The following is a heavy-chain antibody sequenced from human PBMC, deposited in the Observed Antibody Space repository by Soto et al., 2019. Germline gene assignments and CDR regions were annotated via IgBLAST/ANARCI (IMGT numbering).Heavy chain of an antibody. J-gene: IGHJ6*02. CDR3: GRGSRVAAEYGMAL. CDR2: IWHDGSKK. CDR1: GFSFSSYG. Sequence: QVRLVESGGGVVQPGRSLRLSCAASGFSFSSYGMHWVRQAPGKGLEWVAVIWHDGSKKYYADSVKGRLIISRDNSKNTLYVQINSLRAEDSAVYCCGRGSRVAAEYGMALWGQGTTVTVS. V-gene: IGHV3-33*01. D-gene: IGHD6-13*01.